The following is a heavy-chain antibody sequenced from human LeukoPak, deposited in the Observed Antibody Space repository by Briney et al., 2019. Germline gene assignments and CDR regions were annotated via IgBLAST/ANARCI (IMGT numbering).Heavy chain of an antibody. CDR2: INPSGGST. V-gene: IGHV1-46*01. J-gene: IGHJ4*02. CDR1: GYTFTSYY. Sequence: EASVKVSCKASGYTFTSYYMHWVRQAPGQGLEWMGIINPSGGSTSYAQKFQGRVTMTRDTSTSTVYMELSSLRFEDTAVYYCARDRIWDGSGSWGQGTLVTVSS. D-gene: IGHD3-10*01. CDR3: ARDRIWDGSGS.